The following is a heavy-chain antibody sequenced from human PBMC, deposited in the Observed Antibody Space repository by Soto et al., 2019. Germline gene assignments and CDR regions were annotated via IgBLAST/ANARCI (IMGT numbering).Heavy chain of an antibody. D-gene: IGHD5-12*01. V-gene: IGHV2-26*01. CDR1: GASISSYYW. CDR3: ARIDLARVI. J-gene: IGHJ4*02. Sequence: ETLSLTCTVSGASISSYYWNWIRQPPGKALEWLAHIFSNDEKSYSTSLKSRLTVSKGTSRSQVVLTMTNMDPVDTATYYCARIDLARVIWGQGTLVTVSS. CDR2: IFSNDEK.